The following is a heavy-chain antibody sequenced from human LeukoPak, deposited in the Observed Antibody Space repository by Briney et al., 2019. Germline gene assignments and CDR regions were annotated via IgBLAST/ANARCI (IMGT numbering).Heavy chain of an antibody. V-gene: IGHV4-59*01. D-gene: IGHD3-22*01. J-gene: IGHJ1*01. CDR3: ARLSSGLPHEYLQH. Sequence: SETLSLTCTVSGGSISSYYWSWIRQPPGKGLEWIAYIYYSGSTNYNPSLKSRVTISLVTSKNQFSLKLSSVTAADTAVYYCARLSSGLPHEYLQHWGQGTLVTVSS. CDR1: GGSISSYY. CDR2: IYYSGST.